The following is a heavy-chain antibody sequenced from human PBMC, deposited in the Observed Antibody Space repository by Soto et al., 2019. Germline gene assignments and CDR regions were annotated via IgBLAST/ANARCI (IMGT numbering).Heavy chain of an antibody. Sequence: EVQPVESGGGLVQPGGSLRLSCAASGFTVSSNYMSWVRQAPGKGLEWVSVIYSGGSTYYADSVKGRFTISRDNSKNTLYLQMNSLRAEDTAVYYCARDGDYGDFGYFDYWGQGTLVTVSS. J-gene: IGHJ4*02. V-gene: IGHV3-66*01. CDR2: IYSGGST. CDR1: GFTVSSNY. D-gene: IGHD4-17*01. CDR3: ARDGDYGDFGYFDY.